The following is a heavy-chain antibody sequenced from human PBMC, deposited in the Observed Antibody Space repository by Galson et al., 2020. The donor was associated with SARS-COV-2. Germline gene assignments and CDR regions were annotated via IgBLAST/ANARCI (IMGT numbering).Heavy chain of an antibody. Sequence: GGSLRLSCAASGFTFSSYGMHWVRQAPGKGLEWVAVIWYDGSNKYYADSVKGRFTISRDNSKYTLYLQMNSLRAEDTAVYYCARETVVPAANYYYYGMDVWGQGTTVTVSS. CDR3: ARETVVPAANYYYYGMDV. V-gene: IGHV3-33*01. CDR1: GFTFSSYG. J-gene: IGHJ6*02. D-gene: IGHD2-2*01. CDR2: IWYDGSNK.